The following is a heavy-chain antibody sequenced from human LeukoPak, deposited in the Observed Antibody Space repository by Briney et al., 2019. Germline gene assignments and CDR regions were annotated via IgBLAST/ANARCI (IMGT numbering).Heavy chain of an antibody. V-gene: IGHV1-2*02. CDR3: ARVPIVVVVAATPLFFDY. J-gene: IGHJ4*02. CDR1: GYTFTGYY. Sequence: GASVKVSCKASGYTFTGYYMHWVRQAPGQGLEWMGWINPNSGGTNYAQKFQGRVTKTRDTSISTAYMELSRLRSDDTAVYYCARVPIVVVVAATPLFFDYWGQGTLVTVSS. CDR2: INPNSGGT. D-gene: IGHD2-15*01.